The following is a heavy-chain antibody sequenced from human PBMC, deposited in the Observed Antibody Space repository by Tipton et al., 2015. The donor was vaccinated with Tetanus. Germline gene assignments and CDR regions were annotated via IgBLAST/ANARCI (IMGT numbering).Heavy chain of an antibody. V-gene: IGHV1-18*01. J-gene: IGHJ4*02. D-gene: IGHD3-22*01. Sequence: QLVQSGAEVKKPGASVKVSCKASDYTFTSYGISWVRQAPGQGLEWMGGISAYNGNTNYAQKLQGRVTMTPDTSTSTAFMELSSLRSDDSAVYYCARARGYYDSSGYYNDYWGQGTLVTVS. CDR2: ISAYNGNT. CDR1: DYTFTSYG. CDR3: ARARGYYDSSGYYNDY.